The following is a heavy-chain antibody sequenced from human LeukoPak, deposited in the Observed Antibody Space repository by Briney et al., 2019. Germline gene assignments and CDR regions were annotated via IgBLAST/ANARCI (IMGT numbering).Heavy chain of an antibody. J-gene: IGHJ4*02. CDR2: ISYDGSNK. Sequence: GGSLRLSCAASGFTFSSYWMSWVRQAPGKGLEWVAVISYDGSNKYYADSVKGRFTISRDNSKNTLYLQMNSLRAEDTAVYYCAKDDSGVDYWGQGTLVTVSS. CDR3: AKDDSGVDY. CDR1: GFTFSSYW. D-gene: IGHD3-10*01. V-gene: IGHV3-30*18.